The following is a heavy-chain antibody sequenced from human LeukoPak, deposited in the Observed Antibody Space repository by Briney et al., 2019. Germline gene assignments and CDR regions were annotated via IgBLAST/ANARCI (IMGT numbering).Heavy chain of an antibody. V-gene: IGHV1-18*04. CDR2: ISAYNGNT. J-gene: IGHJ3*02. Sequence: ASVKVSCKAYGYTFTSYGISWVRQAPGQGLEWMGWISAYNGNTNYAQKLQGRVTMTTDTSTSTAYMELRSLRSDDTAVYYCARDIVDILTGYYPYDAFDIWGQGTMVTVSS. D-gene: IGHD3-9*01. CDR3: ARDIVDILTGYYPYDAFDI. CDR1: GYTFTSYG.